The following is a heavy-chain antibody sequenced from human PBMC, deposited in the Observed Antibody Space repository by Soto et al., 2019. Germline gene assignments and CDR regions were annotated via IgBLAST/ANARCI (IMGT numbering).Heavy chain of an antibody. D-gene: IGHD4-4*01. Sequence: QVHLQQSGPGLVKPSQTLSLTCAISGDSISSNSAAWNWIRQSPSRGFEWLGRTYYRSRWYHDYAVSVKSRIIINPDTSKNQVSLQLNSVTPDDTAVYYCASYRYDYWGQGTVVTVSS. V-gene: IGHV6-1*01. CDR2: TYYRSRWYH. CDR1: GDSISSNSAA. J-gene: IGHJ4*02. CDR3: ASYRYDY.